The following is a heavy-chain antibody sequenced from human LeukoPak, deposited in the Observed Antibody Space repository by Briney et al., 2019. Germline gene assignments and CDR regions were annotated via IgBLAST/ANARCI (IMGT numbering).Heavy chain of an antibody. Sequence: GGSLRLSCAASGFTFSRYGMHWVRQAPGKGLEWVAVIWYDGSNKYYADSVKGRFTISRDNSKNTLYLQMNSLRAEDTAVYYCARDLLFQDYCHSSGSLDYWGQGTLVTVSS. V-gene: IGHV3-33*01. CDR2: IWYDGSNK. CDR1: GFTFSRYG. CDR3: ARDLLFQDYCHSSGSLDY. D-gene: IGHD3-22*01. J-gene: IGHJ4*02.